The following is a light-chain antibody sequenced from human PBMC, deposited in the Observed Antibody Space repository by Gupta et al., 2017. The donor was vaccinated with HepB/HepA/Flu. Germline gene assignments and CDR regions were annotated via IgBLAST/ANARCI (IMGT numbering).Light chain of an antibody. J-gene: IGKJ4*01. CDR1: QSVTSN. CDR3: QQRSNWPRT. CDR2: ETS. V-gene: IGKV3-11*01. Sequence: EIVLTQSPGPLSLSPGERATLSCRASQSVTSNLAWYQHKPGQAPRLLIYETSNRATGIPARFSGSGSGTDFTLTISSVETEDFAVYYCQQRSNWPRTFGGGTNVEIK.